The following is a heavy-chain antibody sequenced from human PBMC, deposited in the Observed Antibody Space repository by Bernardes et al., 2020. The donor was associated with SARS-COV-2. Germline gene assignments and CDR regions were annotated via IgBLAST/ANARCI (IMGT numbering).Heavy chain of an antibody. CDR1: GGTFSSYA. J-gene: IGHJ4*02. Sequence: ASVKVSCKASGGTFSSYAISWVRQAPGQGLEWMGWISPYSGGTNYAQKFQGRVTMTRDTSISTASLELSRLRSDDTAVYYCARQFYISDWYESSHHGCFDYWGLGTLVTVSS. V-gene: IGHV1-2*02. D-gene: IGHD1-1*01. CDR3: ARQFYISDWYESSHHGCFDY. CDR2: ISPYSGGT.